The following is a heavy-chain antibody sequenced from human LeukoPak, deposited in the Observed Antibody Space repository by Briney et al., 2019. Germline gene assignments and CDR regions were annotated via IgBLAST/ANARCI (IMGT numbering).Heavy chain of an antibody. J-gene: IGHJ4*02. CDR1: GFTFSSYW. CDR2: INRDGSST. D-gene: IGHD1/OR15-1a*01. CDR3: ARGRLWNIDY. Sequence: PGGSLRLSCAASGFTFSSYWMDWVRQAPGKGLVWVSRINRDGSSTTYADSVKGRVTISRDNTKNTVYLQMHSLRAEDTAVYYCARGRLWNIDYWGQGTLVTVSS. V-gene: IGHV3-74*01.